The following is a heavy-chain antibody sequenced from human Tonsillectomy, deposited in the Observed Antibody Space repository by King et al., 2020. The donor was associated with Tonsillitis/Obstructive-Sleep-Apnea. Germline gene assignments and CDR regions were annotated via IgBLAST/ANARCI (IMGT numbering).Heavy chain of an antibody. CDR1: GGSFSGYY. D-gene: IGHD3-22*01. CDR2: INHSGST. CDR3: ASARRSSGYYYYYYGMDV. V-gene: IGHV4-34*01. Sequence: VQLQQWGAGLLKPSETLSLTCAVYGGSFSGYYWSWIRQPPGKGLEWIGEINHSGSTNYNPSLKSRVTISVDTSKNQFSLKLSSVTAADTAVYYCASARRSSGYYYYYYGMDVWGQGTTVTVSS. J-gene: IGHJ6*02.